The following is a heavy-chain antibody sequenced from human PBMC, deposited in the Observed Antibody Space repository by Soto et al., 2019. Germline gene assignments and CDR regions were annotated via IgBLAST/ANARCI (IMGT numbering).Heavy chain of an antibody. V-gene: IGHV1-8*01. J-gene: IGHJ5*02. Sequence: QVQLVQSGAAVKKPGASVQVSCKASGYTLTSYDINWGRQATGEGVEWMGWMNPNSGNTGYAQKFHGRVTMTRNTSISTAYMELSSLRCEDTAVYYCARGRLGAYRFDPLGQGNLVTGSS. CDR3: ARGRLGAYRFDP. CDR2: MNPNSGNT. CDR1: GYTLTSYD. D-gene: IGHD3-16*01.